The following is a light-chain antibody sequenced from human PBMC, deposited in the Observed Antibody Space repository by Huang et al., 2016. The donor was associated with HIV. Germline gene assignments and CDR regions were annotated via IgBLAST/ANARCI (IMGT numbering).Light chain of an antibody. Sequence: DIVVTQSPGSLALSLGERAAINCTSSQSVFHSSNNKNYLSWYQLKPGQSPQLLIYWASTREFGVPDRFRGTGSGTDFTLTITSLQAEDVAVYYCHQYYSSPQTFGRGTKVEV. J-gene: IGKJ1*01. CDR3: HQYYSSPQT. CDR2: WAS. V-gene: IGKV4-1*01. CDR1: QSVFHSSNNKNY.